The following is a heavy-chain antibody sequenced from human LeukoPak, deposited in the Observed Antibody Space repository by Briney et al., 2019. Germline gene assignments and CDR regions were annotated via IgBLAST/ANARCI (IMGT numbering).Heavy chain of an antibody. V-gene: IGHV3-15*07. CDR2: IRSQTAGGTT. J-gene: IGHJ1*01. CDR3: AHGSAQYYEY. D-gene: IGHD2-15*01. Sequence: KAGGSLRLSCAVSGLTLSNAWMNWVRQAPGKGLEWVGRIRSQTAGGTTDFAAPVKGRFSISRDDSKNSLYLQMNSLTSEDTAVYYCAHGSAQYYEYWGQGTLVTVSS. CDR1: GLTLSNAW.